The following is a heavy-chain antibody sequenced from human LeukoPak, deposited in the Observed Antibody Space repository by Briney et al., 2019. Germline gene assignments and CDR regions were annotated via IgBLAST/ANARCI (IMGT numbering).Heavy chain of an antibody. CDR2: IYSGGST. Sequence: GASVRLSCAASGFTVSSNYMSWVRQAPGKGLEWVSVIYSGGSTYYADSVKGRFTISRDNSKNTLYLQMNSLRAEDTAVYYCARSPPYYYDSSGYPDYWGQGTLVTVSS. J-gene: IGHJ4*02. V-gene: IGHV3-66*01. D-gene: IGHD3-22*01. CDR3: ARSPPYYYDSSGYPDY. CDR1: GFTVSSNY.